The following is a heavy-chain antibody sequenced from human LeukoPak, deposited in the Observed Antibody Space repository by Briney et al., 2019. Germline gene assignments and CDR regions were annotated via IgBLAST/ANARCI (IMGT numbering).Heavy chain of an antibody. CDR2: ISSDGSNK. CDR3: ARDALK. Sequence: GGSLRLSCAASGFTFSTYILHWLRQAPGKGLEWVAVISSDGSNKYYADSVKGRFTISRDNSKNTLYLQMNSLRAEDTAVYYCARDALKWGQGTLVTVSS. J-gene: IGHJ4*02. CDR1: GFTFSTYI. V-gene: IGHV3-30-3*01.